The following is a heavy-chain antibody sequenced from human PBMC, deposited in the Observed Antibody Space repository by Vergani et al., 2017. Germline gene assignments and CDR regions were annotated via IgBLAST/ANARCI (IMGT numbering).Heavy chain of an antibody. Sequence: QVQLQQWGAGLLKPSETLSLTCAVYGGSFSGYYWSWIRQPPGKGLEWIGEINHSGSTNYNPSLKSRVTISVDTSKNQFSLQLSSVTAADTAVYYWARLGSGWYVPDYWGQGTLVTVSS. J-gene: IGHJ4*02. CDR2: INHSGST. D-gene: IGHD6-19*01. CDR3: ARLGSGWYVPDY. V-gene: IGHV4-34*01. CDR1: GGSFSGYY.